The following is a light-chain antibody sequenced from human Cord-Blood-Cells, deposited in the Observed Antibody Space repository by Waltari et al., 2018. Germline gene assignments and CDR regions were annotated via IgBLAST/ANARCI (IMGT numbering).Light chain of an antibody. CDR3: SSYTSSSTLVV. J-gene: IGLJ2*01. CDR1: SSDVGGYNY. Sequence: QSALPQPASVSGSPGQSTTISCTGTSSDVGGYNYVPWYQQHPGKAPKLMIYDVSNRPSGVSNRFSGSKSGNTASLTISVLQAEDEADYYCSSYTSSSTLVVFGGGTKLTVL. V-gene: IGLV2-14*01. CDR2: DVS.